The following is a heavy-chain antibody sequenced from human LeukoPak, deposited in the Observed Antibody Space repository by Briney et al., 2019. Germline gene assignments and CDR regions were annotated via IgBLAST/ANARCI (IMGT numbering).Heavy chain of an antibody. CDR2: IKQDGSEK. CDR3: AREQNGDYDY. D-gene: IGHD4-17*01. V-gene: IGHV3-7*01. CDR1: GFTFSSYA. J-gene: IGHJ4*02. Sequence: QPGGSLRLSCAASGFTFSSYAMSWVRQAPGKGLEWVANIKQDGSEKYYVDSVKGRFTISRDNAKNSLYLQMNSLRAEDTAVYYCAREQNGDYDYWGQGTLVTVPS.